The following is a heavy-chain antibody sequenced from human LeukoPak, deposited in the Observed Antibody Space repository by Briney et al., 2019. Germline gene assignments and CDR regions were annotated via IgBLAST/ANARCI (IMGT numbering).Heavy chain of an antibody. D-gene: IGHD1-26*01. J-gene: IGHJ4*02. Sequence: GGSLRLSCEASGFTLSSYWMSWVRQAPGKGLEWVANIKQDGSEKHYVDSVKGRFTISRDNAKNSLYLQMNSLRAKDTAVYYCARSVGAAFDCWGQGTLVTVSS. CDR2: IKQDGSEK. V-gene: IGHV3-7*01. CDR3: ARSVGAAFDC. CDR1: GFTLSSYW.